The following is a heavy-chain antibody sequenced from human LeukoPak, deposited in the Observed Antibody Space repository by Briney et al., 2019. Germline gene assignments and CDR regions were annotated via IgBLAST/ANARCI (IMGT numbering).Heavy chain of an antibody. V-gene: IGHV3-21*01. CDR2: ISSSSSYI. Sequence: GGSLRLSCAASGFTFSSYSMNWVRQAPGKGLEWVSSISSSSSYIYYADSVKGRFTISRDNAKNSLYLQMNSLRAEDTAVYYCARSTVTYYDFWSGSYYFDYWGQGTLVTVSS. J-gene: IGHJ4*02. D-gene: IGHD3-3*01. CDR1: GFTFSSYS. CDR3: ARSTVTYYDFWSGSYYFDY.